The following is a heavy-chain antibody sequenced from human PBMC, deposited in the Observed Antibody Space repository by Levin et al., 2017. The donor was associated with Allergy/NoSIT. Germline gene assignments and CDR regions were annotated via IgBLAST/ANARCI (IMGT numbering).Heavy chain of an antibody. J-gene: IGHJ6*03. CDR3: AKEDCSSTGCNYYYYYMDV. CDR1: GFTFSSYA. V-gene: IGHV3-23*01. Sequence: PGGSLRLSCAASGFTFSSYAMSWVRQTPGKGLEWVSAISGSAGSTYYADSVKGRFTISRDNSKNTLYLQKNSLRAEDTAVYYCAKEDCSSTGCNYYYYYMDVWGKGTTVTVSS. D-gene: IGHD2-2*01. CDR2: ISGSAGST.